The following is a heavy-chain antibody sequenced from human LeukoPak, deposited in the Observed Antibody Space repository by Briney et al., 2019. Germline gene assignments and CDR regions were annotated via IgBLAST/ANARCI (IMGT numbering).Heavy chain of an antibody. Sequence: GGSLRLSCAASGFTFSSYSMNWVRQAPGKGLEWVSSISSSSYYIYYADSVKGRFTISRDNAKNSLYLQMNSLRAEDTALYYCARRYIVVVPAAIIGAFDIWGQGTMVTVSS. J-gene: IGHJ3*02. CDR1: GFTFSSYS. D-gene: IGHD2-2*02. V-gene: IGHV3-21*04. CDR3: ARRYIVVVPAAIIGAFDI. CDR2: ISSSSYYI.